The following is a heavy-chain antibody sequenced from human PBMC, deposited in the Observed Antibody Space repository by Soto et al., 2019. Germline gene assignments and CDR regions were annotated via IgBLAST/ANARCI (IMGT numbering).Heavy chain of an antibody. D-gene: IGHD1-26*01. CDR2: ISGSGGTT. J-gene: IGHJ4*02. V-gene: IGHV3-23*01. CDR1: GFTFSSYA. Sequence: PGGSLRLSCAASGFTFSSYAMSWVRQAPGKGLEWVSAISGSGGTTYYADSVKGRFTISRDNSKNMLYLRMNSLRAEDTAVYYCAKDQYSGSPGKPDYWGQGTLVTVSS. CDR3: AKDQYSGSPGKPDY.